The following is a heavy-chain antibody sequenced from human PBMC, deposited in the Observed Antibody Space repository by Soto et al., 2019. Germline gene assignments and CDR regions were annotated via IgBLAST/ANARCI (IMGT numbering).Heavy chain of an antibody. CDR1: GYSISSGYY. CDR3: ARGGGISAHDDY. V-gene: IGHV4-38-2*01. D-gene: IGHD3-16*02. J-gene: IGHJ4*02. Sequence: SETLSLTCAVSGYSISSGYYWGWIRQPPGKGLEWIGSVYHSVSPYYNPSLKSRVTISVDTSKNQFSLKLSSVTAADTAVYYCARGGGISAHDDYWGQGTLVTVS. CDR2: VYHSVSP.